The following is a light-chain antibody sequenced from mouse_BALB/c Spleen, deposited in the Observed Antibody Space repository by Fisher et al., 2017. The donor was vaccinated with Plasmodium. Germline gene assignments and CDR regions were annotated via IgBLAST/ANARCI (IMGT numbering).Light chain of an antibody. CDR2: YAS. V-gene: IGKV5-43*01. J-gene: IGKJ5*01. Sequence: DIVLTQTTATLSVTPGDSVSLSCRASQSISNHLHWYQQKSHESPRLLITYASQSLSGIPSRFSGSGSGTSFTLSINSVETDDFGMYFCQQSNSWPLTFGTGTKLELK. CDR3: QQSNSWPLT. CDR1: QSISNH.